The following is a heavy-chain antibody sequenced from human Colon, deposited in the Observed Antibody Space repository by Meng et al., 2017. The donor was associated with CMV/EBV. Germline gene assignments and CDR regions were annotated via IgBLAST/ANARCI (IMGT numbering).Heavy chain of an antibody. J-gene: IGHJ6*02. CDR1: GYTFTSYG. D-gene: IGHD2-2*01. CDR2: ISAYNGNT. V-gene: IGHV1-18*01. Sequence: ASVKVSCKASGYTFTSYGISWVRQAPGQGLEWMGWISAYNGNTNYAQKLQGRVTMTTDTSTSTAYMELRSLRSDDTAVYYCGRHGPLVPAAMSYYYSIDVWGQGTTVTVSS. CDR3: GRHGPLVPAAMSYYYSIDV.